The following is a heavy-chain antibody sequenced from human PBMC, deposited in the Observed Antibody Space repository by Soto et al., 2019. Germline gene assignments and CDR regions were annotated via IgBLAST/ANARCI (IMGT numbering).Heavy chain of an antibody. D-gene: IGHD2-21*02. Sequence: SSTLSLTCTVSGGSISGCYWSWIRQPPGKGLEWIGYMYNTGSTVYNPSFKSRVTISVDTSKNQFSLKLNSVTAADTAVYYCARDLWGYCGTDCYPLDVWGQGTTVT. V-gene: IGHV4-59*01. CDR3: ARDLWGYCGTDCYPLDV. J-gene: IGHJ6*02. CDR1: GGSISGCY. CDR2: MYNTGST.